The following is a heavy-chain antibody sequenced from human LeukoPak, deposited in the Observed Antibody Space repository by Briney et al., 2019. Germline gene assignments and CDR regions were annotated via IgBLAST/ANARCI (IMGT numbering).Heavy chain of an antibody. CDR2: ISYDGSDK. D-gene: IGHD6-6*01. Sequence: GGSLRLSCAASGFTFSSYGMHWVRQAPGKGLEWVAVISYDGSDKYSADSVKGRFTISRDNSKNTLYLQMNSLRAEDTAVYYCAKDRRQLLGFDYWGQGTLVTVSS. CDR1: GFTFSSYG. CDR3: AKDRRQLLGFDY. V-gene: IGHV3-30*18. J-gene: IGHJ4*02.